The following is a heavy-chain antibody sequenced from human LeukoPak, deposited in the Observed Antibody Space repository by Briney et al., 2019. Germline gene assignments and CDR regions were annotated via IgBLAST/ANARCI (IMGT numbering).Heavy chain of an antibody. CDR2: IYHSGNT. CDR1: GYSISSGYY. CDR3: ARQGGSSIPYYYYYMDV. Sequence: SETLSLTCAVSGYSISSGYYWGWFRQPPGKGLEWIGCIYHSGNTYYNPSLKSRVSISVHTSKNHFSLMLSSVTAADTAVYYCARQGGSSIPYYYYYMDVWGNGTTVTVCS. V-gene: IGHV4-38-2*01. D-gene: IGHD6-13*01. J-gene: IGHJ6*03.